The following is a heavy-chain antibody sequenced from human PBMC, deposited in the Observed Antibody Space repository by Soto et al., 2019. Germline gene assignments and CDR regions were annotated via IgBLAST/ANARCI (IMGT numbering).Heavy chain of an antibody. Sequence: SETLSLTGTVAGGSISSGGYYWSWIRQHPGKGLEWIGYIYYSGSTYYNPSLKSRVTISVDTSKNQFSLKLSSVTAADTAVYYCARSPYGYNYEWFDPWGQGTLVTVSS. V-gene: IGHV4-31*03. CDR2: IYYSGST. J-gene: IGHJ5*02. D-gene: IGHD5-12*01. CDR3: ARSPYGYNYEWFDP. CDR1: GGSISSGGYY.